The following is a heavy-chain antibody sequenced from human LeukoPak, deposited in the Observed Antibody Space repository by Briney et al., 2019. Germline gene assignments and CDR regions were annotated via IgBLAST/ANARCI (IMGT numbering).Heavy chain of an antibody. D-gene: IGHD1-26*01. V-gene: IGHV4-59*08. CDR3: ASLAAISGSDYPDD. CDR2: IFYSGNT. Sequence: SETLSLTCTVSGVSISSYYWSWVRQPPGKGLEWHGYIFYSGNTIYNPSLRSRVTISADTSKNHFSLRLRSVTAADTAVYYCASLAAISGSDYPDDWGQGTLVTVSS. CDR1: GVSISSYY. J-gene: IGHJ4*02.